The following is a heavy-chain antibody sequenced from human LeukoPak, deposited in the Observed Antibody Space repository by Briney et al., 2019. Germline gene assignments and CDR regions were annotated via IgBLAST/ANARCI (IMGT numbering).Heavy chain of an antibody. J-gene: IGHJ4*02. V-gene: IGHV3-23*01. CDR1: GFTFTSYA. Sequence: GGSLRLSCAASGFTFTSYAMSWVRQAPGKGLEWVSAISGSGGSTYYADSVKGRFTISRDNSKNTLYLQMNSLRAEDTAVYYCAKGYSSSWYLYFDYWGQGTLVTVSS. D-gene: IGHD6-13*01. CDR3: AKGYSSSWYLYFDY. CDR2: ISGSGGST.